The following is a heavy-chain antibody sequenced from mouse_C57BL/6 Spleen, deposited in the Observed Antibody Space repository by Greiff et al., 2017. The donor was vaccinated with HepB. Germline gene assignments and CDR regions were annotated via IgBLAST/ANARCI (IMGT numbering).Heavy chain of an antibody. J-gene: IGHJ2*01. Sequence: QVTLKESGPGILQPSQTLSLTCSFSVFSLSTFGMGVSWIRQPSGKGLEWLAHIYWDEDKHYKPSLKSRLTISKDTSNNQVFLKITTVDTADTATYYSARRRVGWLLRDWGQGTTLTVSS. CDR1: VFSLSTFGMG. CDR2: IYWDEDK. D-gene: IGHD2-3*01. V-gene: IGHV8-9*01. CDR3: ARRRVGWLLRD.